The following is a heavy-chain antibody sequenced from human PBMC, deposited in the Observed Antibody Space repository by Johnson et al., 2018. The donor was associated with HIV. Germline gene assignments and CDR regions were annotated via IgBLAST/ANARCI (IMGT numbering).Heavy chain of an antibody. Sequence: QVQLVESGGGVVQPGRSLRLSCAASGLTFSSFAMHWVRQAPGKGPEWVAVISNDGSNKYYADSVKGRVTISRDNSKNTLYLQMNSLRAEDTAVYYCAKDYYGSGSKHDAFDIWGQGTLVTVSS. CDR3: AKDYYGSGSKHDAFDI. J-gene: IGHJ3*02. V-gene: IGHV3-30*04. CDR1: GLTFSSFA. CDR2: ISNDGSNK. D-gene: IGHD3-10*01.